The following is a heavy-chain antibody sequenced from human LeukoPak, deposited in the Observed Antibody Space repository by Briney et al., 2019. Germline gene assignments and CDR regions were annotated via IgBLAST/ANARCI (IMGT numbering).Heavy chain of an antibody. J-gene: IGHJ4*02. Sequence: PGGSLRLSCAASGLTFSDHFLDWVRQAPGKGLEWVGRTSNKGPTYTAEYAASVKGRFTISRDGSANSLFLQVNSLKIEDTAVYYCALSLASRWDAYDYWGLGTLVTVPS. D-gene: IGHD6-6*01. CDR2: TSNKGPTYTA. V-gene: IGHV3-72*01. CDR3: ALSLASRWDAYDY. CDR1: GLTFSDHF.